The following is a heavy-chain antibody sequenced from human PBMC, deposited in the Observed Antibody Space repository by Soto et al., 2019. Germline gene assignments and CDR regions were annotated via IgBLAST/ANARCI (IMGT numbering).Heavy chain of an antibody. CDR3: ARGLNKAALSFEY. D-gene: IGHD6-25*01. J-gene: IGHJ4*01. V-gene: IGHV3-20*04. CDR2: INWNGASA. CDR1: GFTFDNYA. Sequence: PGGSLRLSCTVSGFTFDNYAMSWVRQAPGKVLVWISVINWNGASAGYADSVKGRFTISRDNAKNSLYLQMNSLRAEDTALYYCARGLNKAALSFEYWGQGTLVTXSS.